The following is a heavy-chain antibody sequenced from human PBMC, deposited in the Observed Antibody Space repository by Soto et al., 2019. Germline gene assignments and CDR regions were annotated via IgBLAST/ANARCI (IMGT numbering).Heavy chain of an antibody. Sequence: SEALSITCTGSGSSVSSGSYYWSWIRQPPGKGLEWIGYIYYSGSTNYNPSLKSRVTISVDTSKNQFSLKLSSVTAADTAVYYCARIYDFWSGYPRDNWCDPWGPGHL. D-gene: IGHD3-3*01. CDR3: ARIYDFWSGYPRDNWCDP. CDR2: IYYSGST. J-gene: IGHJ5*02. V-gene: IGHV4-61*01. CDR1: GSSVSSGSYY.